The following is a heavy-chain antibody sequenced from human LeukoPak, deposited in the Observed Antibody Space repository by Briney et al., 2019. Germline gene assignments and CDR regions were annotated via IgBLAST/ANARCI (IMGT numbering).Heavy chain of an antibody. D-gene: IGHD2-15*01. Sequence: GGSLRLSCAASGFTFSSYAMSWVRQAPGKGLEWVSAISGSGGSTYYADSVKGRFTISRDNSKNTLYLQMNSLRAEDTAVYYCAKDQALTSLYCSGGSCYLDAFDIWGQGTMVTVSS. CDR2: ISGSGGST. V-gene: IGHV3-23*01. J-gene: IGHJ3*02. CDR3: AKDQALTSLYCSGGSCYLDAFDI. CDR1: GFTFSSYA.